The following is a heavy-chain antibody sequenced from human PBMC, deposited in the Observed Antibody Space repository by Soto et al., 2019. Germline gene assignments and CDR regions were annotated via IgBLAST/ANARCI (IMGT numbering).Heavy chain of an antibody. CDR1: GGSISSYY. Sequence: SETLSLTCTVSGGSISSYYWSWIRQPPGKGLEWIGYIYYTGSTNYNPSLKSRVTISVDTSKNQFSLKLSSVTAADTAVYYCAREGVGYCSGGSCYSAEYFQHWGQGTLVTVSS. V-gene: IGHV4-59*01. CDR2: IYYTGST. CDR3: AREGVGYCSGGSCYSAEYFQH. J-gene: IGHJ1*01. D-gene: IGHD2-15*01.